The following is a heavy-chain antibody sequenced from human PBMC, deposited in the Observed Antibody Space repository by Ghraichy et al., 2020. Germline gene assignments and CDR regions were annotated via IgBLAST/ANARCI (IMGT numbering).Heavy chain of an antibody. V-gene: IGHV3-23*01. D-gene: IGHD3-16*01. J-gene: IGHJ3*02. Sequence: GGSLRLSCAASGFTFSSYAMSWVRQAPGKGLEWVSAISGSGGSTYYADSVKGRFTISRDNSKNTLYLQMNSLRAEDTAVYYCAKGTTKKYYDYVWGKGPKQGDAFDIWGQGTMVTVSS. CDR2: ISGSGGST. CDR3: AKGTTKKYYDYVWGKGPKQGDAFDI. CDR1: GFTFSSYA.